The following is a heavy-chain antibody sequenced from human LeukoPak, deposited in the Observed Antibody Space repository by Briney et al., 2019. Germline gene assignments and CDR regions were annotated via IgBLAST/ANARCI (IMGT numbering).Heavy chain of an antibody. CDR1: GFTFSSYA. V-gene: IGHV3-23*01. D-gene: IGHD3-10*01. Sequence: GGSLRLSCAASGFTFSSYAMSWVRQAPGKGLEWVSAISGSGGSTYYADSVKGRFTISRDNAKNSLYLQMNSLRAEDTAVYYCARLARGVITSYYFDYWGQGTLVTVSS. CDR2: ISGSGGST. J-gene: IGHJ4*02. CDR3: ARLARGVITSYYFDY.